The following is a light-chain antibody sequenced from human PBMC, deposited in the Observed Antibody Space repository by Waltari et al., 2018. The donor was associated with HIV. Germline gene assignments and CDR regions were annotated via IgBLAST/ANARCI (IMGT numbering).Light chain of an antibody. CDR1: QDISTY. V-gene: IGKV1D-8*01. J-gene: IGKJ1*01. CDR2: AAS. CDR3: QQYQTFPRT. Sequence: VIWMTQSPPSLSASTGDRVTISCRASQDISTYLAWYQQKPGHAPGLLVYAASTLQSGVPSRFNGSGAGTDFTLSIRCLQSDDFATYYCQQYQTFPRTFGQGTKVEI.